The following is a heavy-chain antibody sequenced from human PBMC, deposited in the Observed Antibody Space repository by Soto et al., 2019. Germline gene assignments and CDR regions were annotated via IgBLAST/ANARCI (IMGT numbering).Heavy chain of an antibody. V-gene: IGHV3-23*01. Sequence: LSCATSRFSVSDYAMSCVGPAPWKGPEWVAGISLSGYTYYVDSLKGRFTISRDNSKNSLYLQMNSQRAEDTAVYYCAKDLIDYRNSYFDYWGQGTLVTVSS. CDR1: RFSVSDYA. CDR2: ISLSGYT. J-gene: IGHJ4*02. D-gene: IGHD4-4*01. CDR3: AKDLIDYRNSYFDY.